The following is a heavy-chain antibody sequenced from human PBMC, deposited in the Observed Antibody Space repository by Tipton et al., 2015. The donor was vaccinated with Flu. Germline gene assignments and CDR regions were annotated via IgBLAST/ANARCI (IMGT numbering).Heavy chain of an antibody. CDR2: IYMGGRT. V-gene: IGHV4-4*07. D-gene: IGHD6-19*01. J-gene: IGHJ3*01. Sequence: TLSLTCSVSGGSINSYYWSWIRQPAGKGLEWIGRIYMGGRTNYNPSLKSRVTMSVDLFKNQISLRLGSVTAADTAVYYCARERRGGWPFYDAFDFWGQGTTVTVSS. CDR3: ARERRGGWPFYDAFDF. CDR1: GGSINSYY.